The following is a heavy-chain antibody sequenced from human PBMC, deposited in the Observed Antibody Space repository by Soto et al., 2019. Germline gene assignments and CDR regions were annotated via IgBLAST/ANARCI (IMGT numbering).Heavy chain of an antibody. J-gene: IGHJ6*02. CDR1: GYTFTGYY. V-gene: IGHV1-2*04. CDR3: ARGYSSSSRSPYYYGMDV. CDR2: INPNSGGT. Sequence: GASVKVSCKASGYTFTGYYMHWVRQAPGQGLEWMGWINPNSGGTNYAQKFQGWVTMTRDTSISTAYMELSRLRSDDTAVYYCARGYSSSSRSPYYYGMDVWGQGTTVTVS. D-gene: IGHD6-6*01.